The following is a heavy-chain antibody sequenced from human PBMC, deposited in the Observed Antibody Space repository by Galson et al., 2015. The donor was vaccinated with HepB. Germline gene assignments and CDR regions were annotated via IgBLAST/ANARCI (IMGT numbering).Heavy chain of an antibody. CDR2: INHSGST. CDR1: GGSFSGYY. V-gene: IGHV4-34*01. J-gene: IGHJ4*02. Sequence: SETLSLTCAVYGGSFSGYYWSWIRQPPGKGLEWIGEINHSGSTNYNPSLKSRVTISVDTSKNQFSLKLSSVTAADTAVYYCARGVTTVTTDFDYWGQGTLVTVSS. D-gene: IGHD4-17*01. CDR3: ARGVTTVTTDFDY.